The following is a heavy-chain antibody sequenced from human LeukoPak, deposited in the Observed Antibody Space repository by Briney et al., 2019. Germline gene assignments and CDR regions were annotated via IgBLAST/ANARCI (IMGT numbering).Heavy chain of an antibody. D-gene: IGHD6-13*01. CDR2: ISYDGSNK. CDR1: GFTFSSYA. Sequence: QTGGSLRLSCAASGFTFSSYAMHWVRQAPGKGLEWVAVISYDGSNKYYADSVKGRFTISRDNSKNTLYLQMNSLRAEDTAVYYCARDLRLELYSSSWSDLDYWGQGTLVTVSS. CDR3: ARDLRLELYSSSWSDLDY. V-gene: IGHV3-30-3*01. J-gene: IGHJ4*02.